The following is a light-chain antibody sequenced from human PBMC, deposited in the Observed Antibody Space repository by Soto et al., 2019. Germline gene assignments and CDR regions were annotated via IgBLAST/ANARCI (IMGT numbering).Light chain of an antibody. CDR2: GVT. Sequence: QSALTQPPSASGFPGQSVTISCTGPTSDIGGDNYVSWYHRQPGRAPKLIIYGVTERPSGVPGRFSGSKSGDTASLPVTGLQAEDEGEYYCSSFTGSNNYIVFGGGTQLTVL. J-gene: IGLJ3*02. CDR3: SSFTGSNNYIV. V-gene: IGLV2-8*01. CDR1: TSDIGGDNY.